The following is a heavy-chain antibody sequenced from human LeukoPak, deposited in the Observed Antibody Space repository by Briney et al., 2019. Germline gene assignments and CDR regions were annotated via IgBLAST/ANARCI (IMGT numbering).Heavy chain of an antibody. J-gene: IGHJ4*02. CDR2: TSSSDAGT. D-gene: IGHD2-21*01. Sequence: PGGSLRLSCVASGFSFSTYGMHWVRQTPGKGLEWVAATSSSDAGTYHADSVRGRFTISRDNSKNTLYLQMNSLRAEDAAVYFCAKAPVTSCRGAYCYPFDSWGQGTLVTVSS. CDR3: AKAPVTSCRGAYCYPFDS. CDR1: GFSFSTYG. V-gene: IGHV3-23*01.